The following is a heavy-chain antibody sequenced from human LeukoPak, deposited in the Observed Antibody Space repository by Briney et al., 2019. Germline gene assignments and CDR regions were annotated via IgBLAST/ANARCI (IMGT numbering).Heavy chain of an antibody. CDR1: GFTFSSYG. CDR3: AKPHFDY. V-gene: IGHV3-30*02. CDR2: IRYDGSNE. J-gene: IGHJ4*02. Sequence: PGGSLRLSCAASGFTFSSYGMHWVRQAPGKGLEWVAFIRYDGSNEYYADSAKGRFTISRDNSRNTLYLQMNSLRAEDTAVYYCAKPHFDYGGQGALVTVSA.